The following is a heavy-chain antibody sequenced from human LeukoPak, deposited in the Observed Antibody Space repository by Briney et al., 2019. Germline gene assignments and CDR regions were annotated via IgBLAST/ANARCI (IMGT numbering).Heavy chain of an antibody. J-gene: IGHJ4*02. CDR2: IYYSGST. CDR1: GGSISNYY. Sequence: ETLSLTCIVSGGSISNYYWTWIRQPPGKGLEWIGYIYYSGSTDYNPSLKSRVTMSVDTSKNQFSLKLSSVTAADTAVYYCARDVDDYGDYGGYFDYWGQGTLVTVSS. D-gene: IGHD4-17*01. CDR3: ARDVDDYGDYGGYFDY. V-gene: IGHV4-59*12.